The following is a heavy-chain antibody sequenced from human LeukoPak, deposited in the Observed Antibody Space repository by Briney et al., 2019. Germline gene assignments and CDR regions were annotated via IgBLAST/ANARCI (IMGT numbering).Heavy chain of an antibody. D-gene: IGHD6-19*01. J-gene: IGHJ5*02. Sequence: GGSLRLSCAAPGFTFNNYNMHWVRQAPGKGLEWVAVIWYDGSNKYYADSVKGRFTISRDNSKNMLYLQMYSLRAEDTAVYYCARGAVAGNNWFDPWGQGTLVTVSS. CDR2: IWYDGSNK. CDR1: GFTFNNYN. V-gene: IGHV3-33*01. CDR3: ARGAVAGNNWFDP.